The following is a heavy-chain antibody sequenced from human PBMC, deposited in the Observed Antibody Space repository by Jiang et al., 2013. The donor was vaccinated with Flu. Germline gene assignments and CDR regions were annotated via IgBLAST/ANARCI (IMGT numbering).Heavy chain of an antibody. D-gene: IGHD2-2*01. CDR2: IYPGDSGT. Sequence: ESGAEVKKARGVSGRSPVRVLDTALPATGSAGSRQMPGKGLEWMGIIYPGDSGTRYSPSFQGQVTISADKSISTAYLQWSSLKASDTAMYYCARHKERGIVPAAIGYWGQGTLVTVSS. V-gene: IGHV5-51*01. CDR1: DTALPATG. J-gene: IGHJ4*02. CDR3: ARHKERGIVPAAIGY.